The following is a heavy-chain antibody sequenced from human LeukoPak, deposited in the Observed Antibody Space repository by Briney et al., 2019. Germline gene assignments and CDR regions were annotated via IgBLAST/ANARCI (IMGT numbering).Heavy chain of an antibody. Sequence: AETLSLTCTVSGVSITNYYLAWIRQPAGKGLEWIGRMYISGSTNYNPSLKSRVSISIDKTKNQFSLKLRSVTAADKAIYYCARDYLVGAPLDSWGQGTLVTVSS. CDR2: MYISGST. V-gene: IGHV4-4*07. D-gene: IGHD1-26*01. CDR1: GVSITNYY. J-gene: IGHJ4*02. CDR3: ARDYLVGAPLDS.